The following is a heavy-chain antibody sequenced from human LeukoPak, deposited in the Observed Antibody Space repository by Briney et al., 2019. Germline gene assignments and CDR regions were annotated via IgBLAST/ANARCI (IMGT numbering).Heavy chain of an antibody. Sequence: ASVKVSCKASGYTFTSYGISWVRQAPGQGLEWMGWISAYNGNTNYAQELQGRVTMTTDTSTSTAYMELRSLRSDDTAVYYCAGLYYDFWSGHYYFDYWGQGTLVTVSS. D-gene: IGHD3-3*01. V-gene: IGHV1-18*01. J-gene: IGHJ4*02. CDR1: GYTFTSYG. CDR3: AGLYYDFWSGHYYFDY. CDR2: ISAYNGNT.